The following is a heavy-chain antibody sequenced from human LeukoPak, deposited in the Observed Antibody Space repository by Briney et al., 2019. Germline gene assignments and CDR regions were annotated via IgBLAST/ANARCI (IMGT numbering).Heavy chain of an antibody. CDR1: GYTFTGYY. J-gene: IGHJ5*02. D-gene: IGHD2-2*02. CDR2: INPNSGGT. Sequence: ASVKVSCKASGYTFTGYYMHWVRQAPGQGLEWMGWINPNSGGTNYAQKSQGRVTMTRDTSINTAYMELSRLRSDDTAVYYCARDLSLPAAIPGHWFDPWGQGTLVTVSS. V-gene: IGHV1-2*02. CDR3: ARDLSLPAAIPGHWFDP.